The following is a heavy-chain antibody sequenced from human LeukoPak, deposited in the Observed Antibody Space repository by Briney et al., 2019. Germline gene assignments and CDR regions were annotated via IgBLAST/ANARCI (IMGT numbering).Heavy chain of an antibody. CDR2: IYYSGST. CDR3: ARAPQVDAFDI. V-gene: IGHV4-39*07. CDR1: GGSISSSSYY. Sequence: PSETLSLTCTVSGGSISSSSYYWGWIRQPPGKGLEWIGSIYYSGSTYYNPSLKSRVTISVDTSKNQFSLKLSSVTAADTAVYYCARAPQVDAFDIWGQGTMATVSS. J-gene: IGHJ3*02.